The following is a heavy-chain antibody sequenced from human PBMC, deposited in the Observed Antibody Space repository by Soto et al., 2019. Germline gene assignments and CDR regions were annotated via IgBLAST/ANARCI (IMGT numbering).Heavy chain of an antibody. Sequence: QVQLVQSGAEVKKAGASVKVSCKASGYTFVSYGINWVRQAPGQGLEWMGWISAYNGNTNYAQKFQGRVTMTTETSTSKAYMELRSLRSDDTAVYYCARGEGTDYFYYYGMDVWGQGTTVTVSS. D-gene: IGHD3-10*01. CDR3: ARGEGTDYFYYYGMDV. J-gene: IGHJ6*02. V-gene: IGHV1-18*01. CDR2: ISAYNGNT. CDR1: GYTFVSYG.